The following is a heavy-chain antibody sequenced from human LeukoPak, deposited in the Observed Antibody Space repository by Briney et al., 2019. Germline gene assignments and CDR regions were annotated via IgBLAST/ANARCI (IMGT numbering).Heavy chain of an antibody. CDR3: AKEKYYYDSSGNLDY. V-gene: IGHV3-30*18. CDR2: ISNDGSNK. CDR1: GFTFSSSG. D-gene: IGHD3-22*01. J-gene: IGHJ4*02. Sequence: GALRLSCVASGFTFSSSGMHWVRQAPGKGLEWVAVISNDGSNKYYADSVKGRFTISRDNSKNTLCLQMNSLRAEDTAVYYCAKEKYYYDSSGNLDYWGQGTLVTVSS.